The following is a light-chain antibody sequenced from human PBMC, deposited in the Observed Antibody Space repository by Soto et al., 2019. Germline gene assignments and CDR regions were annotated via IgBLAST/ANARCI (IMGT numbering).Light chain of an antibody. CDR3: QQLDRYPFT. Sequence: DIPLTQSPSFLSASVGDRAAITCRASLDIRTYLAWYQQKPGRAPNLLIYAASTLQSGVPSRFSGSGSGTEFTLTISSLQPEDFASYYCQQLDRYPFTFGGGTKVEI. CDR1: LDIRTY. V-gene: IGKV1-9*01. CDR2: AAS. J-gene: IGKJ4*01.